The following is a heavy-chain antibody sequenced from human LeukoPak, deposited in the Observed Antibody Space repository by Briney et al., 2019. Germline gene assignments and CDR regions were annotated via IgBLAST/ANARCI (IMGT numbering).Heavy chain of an antibody. CDR2: IYHSGST. CDR1: GYSISSGYY. CDR3: ARGSGNI. V-gene: IGHV4-38-2*02. Sequence: TSETLSLTCTVSGYSISSGYYWGWIRQPPGKGLEWIGSIYHSGSTYYNPSLKSRVTISVDTSKNQFFLKLSSVTAADTAVYYCARGSGNIWGQGTLVTVSS. J-gene: IGHJ1*01. D-gene: IGHD1-26*01.